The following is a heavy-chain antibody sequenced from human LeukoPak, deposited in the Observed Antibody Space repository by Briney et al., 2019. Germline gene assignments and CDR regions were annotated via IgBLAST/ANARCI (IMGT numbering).Heavy chain of an antibody. CDR2: ISSSSSTI. J-gene: IGHJ6*03. Sequence: GGSLRLSCAASGFTFSSYSMNWVRQAPGKGLEWVSYISSSSSTIYYADSVKGRFTISRDNAKNSLYLQMSSLRAEDTAVYYCARESYSSSSVGFYYYYYMDVWGKGTTVTVSS. CDR3: ARESYSSSSVGFYYYYYMDV. D-gene: IGHD6-6*01. CDR1: GFTFSSYS. V-gene: IGHV3-48*01.